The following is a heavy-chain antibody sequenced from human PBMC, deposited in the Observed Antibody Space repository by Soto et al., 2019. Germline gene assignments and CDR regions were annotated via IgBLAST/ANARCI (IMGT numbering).Heavy chain of an antibody. CDR1: GGSISSYY. CDR2: IYYSGST. Sequence: SETLSLTCTVSGGSISSYYWSWIRQPPGKGLEWIGYIYYSGSTNYNPSLKSRVTISVDTSKNQFSLKLSSVTAADTAVYYCARGQSVCSSTSCYIGYYYYYIDVLGKATPVTVS. V-gene: IGHV4-59*12. J-gene: IGHJ6*03. CDR3: ARGQSVCSSTSCYIGYYYYYIDV. D-gene: IGHD2-2*02.